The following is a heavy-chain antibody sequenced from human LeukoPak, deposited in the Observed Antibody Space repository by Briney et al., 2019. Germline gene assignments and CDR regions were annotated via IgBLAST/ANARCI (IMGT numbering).Heavy chain of an antibody. D-gene: IGHD6-19*01. CDR2: ISSSGASI. CDR1: GFTFSELY. J-gene: IGHJ4*02. Sequence: GGSLRLSCAASGFTFSELYMAWIRQAPGKGLEWISSISSSGASIYYAGSVRGRFTISRDNAKNSVSLQMNSLRAEDTAVYYCVKGAQHWLPQTYFDSWGQGTLVTVSS. CDR3: VKGAQHWLPQTYFDS. V-gene: IGHV3-11*01.